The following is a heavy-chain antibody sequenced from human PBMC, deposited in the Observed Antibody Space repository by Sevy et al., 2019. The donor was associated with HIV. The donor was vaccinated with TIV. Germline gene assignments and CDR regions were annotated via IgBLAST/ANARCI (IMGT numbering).Heavy chain of an antibody. Sequence: GGSLRLSCAASGFTFSNAWMSWVRQAPGKGLEWVGRIKGKIYHATIDYAAPVKGRFSISRDDSKNTLYLQMNSLKTEDTAVYYCTTATWSQEDYYNSWGQGTLVTVSS. J-gene: IGHJ5*02. CDR2: IKGKIYHATI. D-gene: IGHD3-10*01. V-gene: IGHV3-15*01. CDR1: GFTFSNAW. CDR3: TTATWSQEDYYNS.